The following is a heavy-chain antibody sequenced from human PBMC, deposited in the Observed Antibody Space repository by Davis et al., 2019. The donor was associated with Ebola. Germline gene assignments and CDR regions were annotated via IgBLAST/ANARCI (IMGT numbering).Heavy chain of an antibody. D-gene: IGHD5-24*01. J-gene: IGHJ6*02. Sequence: GESLKISCAASGFTFSSYGMHWVRQAPGKGLEWVSLISGDGGSTYYADSVKGRFTISRDNSKNSLYLQMNSLRAEDTAVYYCAREKEMATISVYYYYYYGMDVWGQGTTVTVSS. CDR3: AREKEMATISVYYYYYYGMDV. CDR2: ISGDGGST. V-gene: IGHV3-43*02. CDR1: GFTFSSYG.